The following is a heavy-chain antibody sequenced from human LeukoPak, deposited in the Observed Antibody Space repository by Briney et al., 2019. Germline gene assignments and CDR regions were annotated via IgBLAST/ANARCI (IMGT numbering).Heavy chain of an antibody. J-gene: IGHJ4*02. Sequence: SVKVSCKASGGTFSSYAISWVRQAPGQGLEWMGGIIPIFGTANYAQKFQGRVTITADESTSTAYMELSSLSSEDTAVYYCARRYYYDSSGYWNYWGQGTLVTVSS. D-gene: IGHD3-22*01. CDR3: ARRYYYDSSGYWNY. CDR2: IIPIFGTA. V-gene: IGHV1-69*13. CDR1: GGTFSSYA.